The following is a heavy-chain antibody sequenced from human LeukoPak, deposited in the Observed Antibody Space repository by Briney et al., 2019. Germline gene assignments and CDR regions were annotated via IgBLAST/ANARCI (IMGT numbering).Heavy chain of an antibody. CDR1: GGSISSGSYY. CDR3: ARVIGIAAAGALFDY. D-gene: IGHD6-13*01. V-gene: IGHV4-61*01. Sequence: SETLSLTCTVSGGSISSGSYYWSWIRQPPGKGLEWIGYIYYSGSTNYNPSLKSRVTISVDTSKNQFSLKLSSVTAADTAVYYCARVIGIAAAGALFDYWGQGTLVTVSS. J-gene: IGHJ4*02. CDR2: IYYSGST.